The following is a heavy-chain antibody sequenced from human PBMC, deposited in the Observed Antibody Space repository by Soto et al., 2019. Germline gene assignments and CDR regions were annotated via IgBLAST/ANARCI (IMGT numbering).Heavy chain of an antibody. V-gene: IGHV3-53*01. CDR1: GFTVSSNY. D-gene: IGHD5-12*01. Sequence: GGSLRLSCAASGFTVSSNYMSWVRQAPGKGLEWVSVIYSGGSTYYADSVKGRFTISKDNSKNTLYLQMNSLRAEDTAVYYCARDNGDGYNDGYFDYWGQGTLVTVSS. CDR3: ARDNGDGYNDGYFDY. J-gene: IGHJ4*02. CDR2: IYSGGST.